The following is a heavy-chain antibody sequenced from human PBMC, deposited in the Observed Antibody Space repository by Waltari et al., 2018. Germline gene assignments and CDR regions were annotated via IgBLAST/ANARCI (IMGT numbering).Heavy chain of an antibody. CDR2: INPNSGGT. CDR1: GYTFTGYY. D-gene: IGHD2-21*02. CDR3: AKGDLAVVTPNHFDY. V-gene: IGHV1-2*02. J-gene: IGHJ4*02. Sequence: QVQLVQSGAEVKKPGASVKVSCKASGYTFTGYYMHWVRQAPGQGLEWMGWINPNSGGTNYAQKFQGRVTMTRDTSISTAYMELSRLRAEDTALYYCAKGDLAVVTPNHFDYWGQGTLVTVSS.